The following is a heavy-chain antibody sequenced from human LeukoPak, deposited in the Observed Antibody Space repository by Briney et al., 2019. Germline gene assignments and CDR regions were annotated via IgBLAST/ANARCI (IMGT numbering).Heavy chain of an antibody. CDR1: GYSISSGYY. J-gene: IGHJ5*02. Sequence: SETLSLTCTVSGYSISSGYYWGWIRQPPGKGLEWIGSIYHSESTYYNPSLESRVTISVDTSKNQFSLKLSSVTAADTAVYYCARGRRYSSGWYRFNWFDPWGQGTLVTVSS. V-gene: IGHV4-38-2*02. CDR2: IYHSEST. CDR3: ARGRRYSSGWYRFNWFDP. D-gene: IGHD6-19*01.